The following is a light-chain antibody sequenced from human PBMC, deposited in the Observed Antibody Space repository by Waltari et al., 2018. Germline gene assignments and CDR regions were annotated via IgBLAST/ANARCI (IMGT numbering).Light chain of an antibody. Sequence: TVLTQSLVTLSLSPVDGATLSCKTSQSVVDFLAWYQQRPRQDPRLLIYVASLRAAGIPARSSGGGSGTDFTLTISSLESEDSVVYFCQQRNSWPLTFGPGT. J-gene: IGKJ3*01. CDR2: VAS. CDR3: QQRNSWPLT. V-gene: IGKV3-11*01. CDR1: QSVVDF.